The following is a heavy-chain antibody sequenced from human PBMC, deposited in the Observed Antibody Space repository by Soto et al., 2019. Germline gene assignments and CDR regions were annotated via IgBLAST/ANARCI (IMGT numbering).Heavy chain of an antibody. CDR2: ISSSSSYI. Sequence: GGSLRLSCAASGFTFSSYSMNWVRQAPGKGLEWVSSISSSSSYIYYADSVKGRFTISRDNAKNSLYLQMNSLRAEDTAVYYCARAVIGSISWYGSYYYYCMEVWGQGTTLTVSS. CDR3: ARAVIGSISWYGSYYYYCMEV. D-gene: IGHD6-13*01. CDR1: GFTFSSYS. J-gene: IGHJ6*02. V-gene: IGHV3-21*04.